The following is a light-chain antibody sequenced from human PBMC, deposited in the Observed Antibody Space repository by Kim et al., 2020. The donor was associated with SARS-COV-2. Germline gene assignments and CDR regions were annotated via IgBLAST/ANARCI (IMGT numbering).Light chain of an antibody. CDR2: RNN. Sequence: NYVHWYQHLPGTAPTLLIYRNNQRPSGVPDRFSGSKSGTSASLAISGLRSEDEADYYCSGWDDRLSAVLFGGGTQLTVL. V-gene: IGLV1-47*01. CDR1: NY. CDR3: SGWDDRLSAVL. J-gene: IGLJ2*01.